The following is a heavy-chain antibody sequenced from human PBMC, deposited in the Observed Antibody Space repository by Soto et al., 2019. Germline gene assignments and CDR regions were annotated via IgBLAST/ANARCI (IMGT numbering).Heavy chain of an antibody. CDR3: ARDRSAAGKGPGVY. J-gene: IGHJ4*02. Sequence: QVQLVESGGGVVQPGRSLRLSCAASGFTFSSYAMHWVRQAPGKGLEWVAVISYDGSNKYYADSVKGRFTISRDNSKNTLYLQMNSLRAEDTAVYYCARDRSAAGKGPGVYWGQGPLVTVSS. D-gene: IGHD6-13*01. CDR2: ISYDGSNK. V-gene: IGHV3-30-3*01. CDR1: GFTFSSYA.